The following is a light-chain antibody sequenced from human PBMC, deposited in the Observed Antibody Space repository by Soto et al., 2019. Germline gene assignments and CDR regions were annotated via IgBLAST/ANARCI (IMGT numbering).Light chain of an antibody. CDR1: SGSVSTSFY. V-gene: IGLV8-61*01. Sequence: QTVVTQESSFSVSPGGTVTLTCGLSSGSVSTSFYPGWYQQTPGQAPRTLIYNTNTRSSGVPDRFSGSILGNKAALTITGAQADDESDDYCLLFMGGGISVFGGGTQLTVL. J-gene: IGLJ2*01. CDR2: NTN. CDR3: LLFMGGGISV.